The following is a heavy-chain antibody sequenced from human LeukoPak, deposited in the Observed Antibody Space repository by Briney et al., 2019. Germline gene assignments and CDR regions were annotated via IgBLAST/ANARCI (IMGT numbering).Heavy chain of an antibody. CDR2: IIPIFGIA. CDR1: GGTFSSYA. Sequence: GASVKVSCKASGGTFSSYAISWVRQAPGQGLEWMGRIIPIFGIANYAQKFQGRVTITADKSTSTAYMELSSLRSEDTAVYYCARDPWVAARSGWYFDLWGRGTLVTVSS. V-gene: IGHV1-69*04. J-gene: IGHJ2*01. D-gene: IGHD6-6*01. CDR3: ARDPWVAARSGWYFDL.